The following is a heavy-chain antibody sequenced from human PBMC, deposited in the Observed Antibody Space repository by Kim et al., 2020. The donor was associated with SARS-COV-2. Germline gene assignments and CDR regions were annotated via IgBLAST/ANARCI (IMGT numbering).Heavy chain of an antibody. CDR1: GYSISSDNW. V-gene: IGHV4-28*01. Sequence: SETLSLTCAVSGYSISSDNWWGWIRQPPGKGLEFIGYIHRSGASHYNPSLESRVTMSVETSKNQFSLKLNSVTAVDTATYYCARRTGSTAFDIWGQGTMVTVSS. J-gene: IGHJ3*02. CDR3: ARRTGSTAFDI. CDR2: IHRSGAS.